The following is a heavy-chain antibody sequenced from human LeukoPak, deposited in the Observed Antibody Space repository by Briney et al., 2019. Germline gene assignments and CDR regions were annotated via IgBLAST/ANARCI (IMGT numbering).Heavy chain of an antibody. CDR3: SSEANNWGSSRAFDI. J-gene: IGHJ3*02. CDR1: GGSISSYY. Sequence: PSETLSLTCTVSGGSISSYYWSWIRQPPGKGLEWIGYIYYSGSTNYNPSLKSRVTISVDTSKNQFSLKLSSVNAADTAVYYCSSEANNWGSSRAFDIWGQGRMVTVSS. CDR2: IYYSGST. V-gene: IGHV4-59*01. D-gene: IGHD7-27*01.